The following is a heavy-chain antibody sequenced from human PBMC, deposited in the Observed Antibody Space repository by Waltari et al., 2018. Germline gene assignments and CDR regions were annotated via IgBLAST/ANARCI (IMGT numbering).Heavy chain of an antibody. Sequence: VRLVESGGGLVQPGGSLRLSCSASGLIFSNYWMAWVRQAPGEGLEWVANIKGDGIQKYYMDSGRGRFTISRDNAMNSLYLQMNNLGVEDSAVYYCAKWVTDSFHALDVWGQGTTVIVSS. CDR1: GLIFSNYW. CDR2: IKGDGIQK. CDR3: AKWVTDSFHALDV. J-gene: IGHJ6*02. V-gene: IGHV3-7*02. D-gene: IGHD1-20*01.